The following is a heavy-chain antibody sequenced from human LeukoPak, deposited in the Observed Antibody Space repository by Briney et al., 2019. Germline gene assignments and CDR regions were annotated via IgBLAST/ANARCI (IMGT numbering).Heavy chain of an antibody. V-gene: IGHV4-59*08. Sequence: PSETLSLTCTVSGGSISSYYWSWIRQPPGKGLEWVGYIYYSGSTNYNPSLKSRVTISVDTSKNQFYLKLSSVTAADTAVYYCAKTITGTEEGFFDYWGQGTLVTVSS. J-gene: IGHJ4*02. CDR1: GGSISSYY. CDR2: IYYSGST. D-gene: IGHD1-20*01. CDR3: AKTITGTEEGFFDY.